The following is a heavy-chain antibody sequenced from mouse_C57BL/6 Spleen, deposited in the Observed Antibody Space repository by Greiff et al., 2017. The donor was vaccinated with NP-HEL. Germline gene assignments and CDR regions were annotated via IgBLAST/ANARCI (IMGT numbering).Heavy chain of an antibody. CDR1: GYTFTDYY. CDR3: ARPLPHPGYAMDY. Sequence: EVQLQQSGPELVKPGASVKISCKASGYTFTDYYMNWVKQSHGKSLEWIGDINPNNGGTSYNQTFKGKATLTVDKSSSTAYMELRSLTSEDSAVYYCARPLPHPGYAMDYWGQGASVTVSS. J-gene: IGHJ4*01. CDR2: INPNNGGT. V-gene: IGHV1-26*01.